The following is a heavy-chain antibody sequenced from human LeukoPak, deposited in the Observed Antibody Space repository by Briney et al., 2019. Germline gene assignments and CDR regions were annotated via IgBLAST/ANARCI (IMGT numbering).Heavy chain of an antibody. CDR3: ARARYSSSWAYDY. CDR1: GGSISSYY. D-gene: IGHD6-13*01. J-gene: IGHJ4*02. CDR2: IYYSGST. V-gene: IGHV4-59*01. Sequence: SETLSLTCTVSGGSISSYYWSWIRQPPGKGLEWIGYIYYSGSTNYNPSLKSRVTISVDTSKNQFSLKLSSVTAADTAVYYCARARYSSSWAYDYWGQGTLVTVSS.